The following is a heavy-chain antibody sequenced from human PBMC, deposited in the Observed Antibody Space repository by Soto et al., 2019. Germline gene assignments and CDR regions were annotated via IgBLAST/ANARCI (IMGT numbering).Heavy chain of an antibody. CDR1: GGTFSSYA. CDR3: ARGGSSSFDY. J-gene: IGHJ4*02. CDR2: ISGYNGNA. D-gene: IGHD1-1*01. V-gene: IGHV1-18*01. Sequence: GASVKVSCKASGGTFSSYAISWARQAPGQGLEWMGWISGYNGNANYAQNFQGRFTMTIDTSTGTAYMELRSLRYDDTAVYYCARGGSSSFDYWGQGTLVTVSS.